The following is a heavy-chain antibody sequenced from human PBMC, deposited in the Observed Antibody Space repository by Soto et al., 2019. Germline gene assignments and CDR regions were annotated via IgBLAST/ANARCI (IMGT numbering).Heavy chain of an antibody. CDR3: ARGHCSGGSCYLDY. D-gene: IGHD2-15*01. CDR2: ISSSSSYI. J-gene: IGHJ4*02. V-gene: IGHV3-21*01. CDR1: GFTFSSYC. Sequence: GGSLRLSCAASGFTFSSYCMNWVRQAPGKGLEWVSSISSSSSYIYYADSVKGRFTISRDNAKNSLYLQMNSLRAEDTAVYYCARGHCSGGSCYLDYWGQGTLVTVSS.